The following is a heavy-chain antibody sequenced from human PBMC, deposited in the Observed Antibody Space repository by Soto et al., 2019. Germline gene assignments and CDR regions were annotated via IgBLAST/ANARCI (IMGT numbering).Heavy chain of an antibody. CDR1: GGSISSGGYY. D-gene: IGHD6-13*01. CDR2: IYYSGST. V-gene: IGHV4-31*03. Sequence: SETLSLTCTVSGGSISSGGYYWSWIRQHPGKGLEWIGYIYYSGSTYYNPSLKSRVTISVDTSKNQFSLKLSSVTAADTAVYYCATYSSSWHGRNFDYWGQGTLVTVSS. CDR3: ATYSSSWHGRNFDY. J-gene: IGHJ4*02.